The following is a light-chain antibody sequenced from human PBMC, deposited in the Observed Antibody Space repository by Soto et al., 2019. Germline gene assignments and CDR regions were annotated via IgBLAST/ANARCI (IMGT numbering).Light chain of an antibody. CDR2: AAS. J-gene: IGKJ3*01. CDR3: QQYYSYPGT. V-gene: IGKV1-8*01. Sequence: AIRMTQSPSSLSASTGDRVTITCRASQGISSYLAWYQQKPGKAPKLLIYAASTLQSGVPSRFSGSGSGTEFTLTISCLQSEDFATYYCQQYYSYPGTVGPGTKVDIK. CDR1: QGISSY.